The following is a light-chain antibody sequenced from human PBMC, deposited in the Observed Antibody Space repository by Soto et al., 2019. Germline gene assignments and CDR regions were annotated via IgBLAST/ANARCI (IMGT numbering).Light chain of an antibody. V-gene: IGKV1-9*01. CDR2: AAS. J-gene: IGKJ4*01. Sequence: DIQLTQSPSFLSASVGDRVTITCRAIQGISSYLAWYQQKPGKAPKLLIYAASTLQSEVPSRFSGSGSGTDFTLTISSLQPEDFATHYCQQLNSYPLSFGGGTKVEIK. CDR1: QGISSY. CDR3: QQLNSYPLS.